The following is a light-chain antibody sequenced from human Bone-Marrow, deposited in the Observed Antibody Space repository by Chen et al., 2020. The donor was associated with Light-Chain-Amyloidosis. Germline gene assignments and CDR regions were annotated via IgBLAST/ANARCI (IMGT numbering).Light chain of an antibody. CDR2: EVS. CDR3: SSYAGSNNFV. CDR1: SSDVGDYKY. J-gene: IGLJ1*01. Sequence: QSALAQPPSASGSLGQSVTISCAGTSSDVGDYKYVSWYQQHPGKAPKLMIYEVSKRPSGVPDRFSGSKSGNTASLTVSGLQAEDEADYYCSSYAGSNNFVFGTGTKVTVL. V-gene: IGLV2-8*01.